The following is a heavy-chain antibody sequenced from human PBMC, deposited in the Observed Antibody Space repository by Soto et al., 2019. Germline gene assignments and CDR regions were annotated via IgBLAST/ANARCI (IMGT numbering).Heavy chain of an antibody. CDR3: AREPRYSVRGGAFDI. V-gene: IGHV4-4*02. Sequence: SETLSLTCAVSGGSISSSNWWSWVRQPPGKGLEWIGEIYHSGSTNYNPSLKSRVTISVDKSKNHFSLKLSSVTAADTAVSYCAREPRYSVRGGAFDIWGQGTMVTVSS. J-gene: IGHJ3*02. D-gene: IGHD1-26*01. CDR1: GGSISSSNW. CDR2: IYHSGST.